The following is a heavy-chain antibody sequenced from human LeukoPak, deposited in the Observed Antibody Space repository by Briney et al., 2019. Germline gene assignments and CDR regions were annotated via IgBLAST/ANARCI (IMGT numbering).Heavy chain of an antibody. D-gene: IGHD2-8*01. CDR2: IIPILGIA. Sequence: SVKVSCKASGGTFSSYAISWGRQAPGQGLEWMGRIIPILGIANYAQKFQGRVTITADKSTSTAYMELSSLRSEDTAVYYCARELMLYIDYWGQGTLVTVSS. CDR3: ARELMLYIDY. V-gene: IGHV1-69*04. CDR1: GGTFSSYA. J-gene: IGHJ4*02.